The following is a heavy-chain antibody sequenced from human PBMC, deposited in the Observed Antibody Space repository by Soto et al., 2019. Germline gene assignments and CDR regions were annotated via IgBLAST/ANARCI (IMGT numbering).Heavy chain of an antibody. J-gene: IGHJ4*02. CDR3: ARHHYGDFDY. CDR2: IYHYGNP. V-gene: IGHV4-30-2*01. D-gene: IGHD4-17*01. Sequence: PSETLSLTCAVSGGSIDDYSWSWIRQPPGKGLEWIGYIYHYGNPHYNASLRSRVTLSVDRSKNQFSLNLRSVTAADTAVYYCARHHYGDFDYWGQGTLVTV. CDR1: GGSIDDYS.